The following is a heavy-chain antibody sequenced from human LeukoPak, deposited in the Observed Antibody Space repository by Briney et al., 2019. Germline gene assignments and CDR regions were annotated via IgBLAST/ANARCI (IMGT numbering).Heavy chain of an antibody. CDR3: VRDYKFAFDI. V-gene: IGHV3-11*06. Sequence: LSLTCTVSGGSISSSSYYWGWIRQPPGKGLEWVSYISTSSSGIYTHSVRGRFTISRDNAQNSLYLQMNSLRAEDTAVYYCVRDYKFAFDIWGQGTMVTVSS. CDR2: ISTSSSGI. D-gene: IGHD3-10*01. CDR1: GGSISSSS. J-gene: IGHJ3*02.